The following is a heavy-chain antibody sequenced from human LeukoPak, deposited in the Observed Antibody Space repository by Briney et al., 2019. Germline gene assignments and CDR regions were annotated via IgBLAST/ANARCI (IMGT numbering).Heavy chain of an antibody. CDR1: GGSISSGGYS. CDR3: ARGRDRGTVTIPYFDY. J-gene: IGHJ4*02. V-gene: IGHV4-30-2*01. D-gene: IGHD4-17*01. CDR2: IYHSGST. Sequence: PSETLSLTCTVSGGSISSGGYSWSWIRQPPGKGLEWIGHIYHSGSTYYKPSLKSRVTISVDRSKNQFSLKLSSVTAADTAVYYCARGRDRGTVTIPYFDYWGQGTLVTVSS.